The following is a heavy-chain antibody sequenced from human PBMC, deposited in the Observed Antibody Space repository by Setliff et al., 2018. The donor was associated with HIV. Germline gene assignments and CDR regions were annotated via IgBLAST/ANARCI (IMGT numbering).Heavy chain of an antibody. V-gene: IGHV1-8*02. Sequence: ASVKVSCKASGYTLTSYEIDWVRQATGQGLEWMGWMNPNSGDTGYAQKFQGRVTMTRYTSISTAFMELSSLRSEDTAVYYCARGRSLVRGSGSPEYYYMDVWGKGTTVTVSS. J-gene: IGHJ6*03. D-gene: IGHD3-10*01. CDR2: MNPNSGDT. CDR1: GYTLTSYE. CDR3: ARGRSLVRGSGSPEYYYMDV.